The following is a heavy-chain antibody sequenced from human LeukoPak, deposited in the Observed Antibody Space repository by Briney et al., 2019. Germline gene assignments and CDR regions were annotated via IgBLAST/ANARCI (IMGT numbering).Heavy chain of an antibody. CDR1: GFTFSSYG. D-gene: IGHD6-13*01. CDR3: AKDLVSWGYSSSWYNDAFDI. V-gene: IGHV3-30*18. CDR2: ISYDGSNK. Sequence: SGGSLRLSCAASGFTFSSYGMHWVRQAPGKGLEWVAVISYDGSNKYYADSVKGRFTISRDNSKNTLYLQMNSLRAEDTAVYYCAKDLVSWGYSSSWYNDAFDIWGQGTMVTVSS. J-gene: IGHJ3*02.